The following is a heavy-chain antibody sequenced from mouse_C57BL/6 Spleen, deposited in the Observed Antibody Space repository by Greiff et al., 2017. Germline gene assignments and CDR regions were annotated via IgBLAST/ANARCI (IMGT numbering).Heavy chain of an antibody. Sequence: VQLKQSGAELVRPGASVKLSCTASGFNIKDDYMHWVKQRPEQGLEWIGWIDPENGDTEYASKFQGKATITADTSSNTAYLQLSSLTSEDTAVYYCTIAYFDYWGQGTTLTVSS. J-gene: IGHJ2*01. CDR2: IDPENGDT. CDR1: GFNIKDDY. CDR3: TIAYFDY. V-gene: IGHV14-4*01.